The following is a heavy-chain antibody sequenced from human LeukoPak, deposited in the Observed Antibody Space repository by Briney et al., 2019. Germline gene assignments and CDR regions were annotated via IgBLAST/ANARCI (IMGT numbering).Heavy chain of an antibody. CDR2: ISSSGSTI. D-gene: IGHD5-18*01. V-gene: IGHV3-11*01. J-gene: IGHJ4*02. CDR3: ARSYSLTAMVPFDC. CDR1: GFTFSDYY. Sequence: GGSLRLSCAASGFTFSDYYMGWIRQAPGKGLEWVSYISSSGSTIYYADSVKGRFTISRDNAKNSLYLQMNSLRAEDTAVYYCARSYSLTAMVPFDCWGQGTLVTVSS.